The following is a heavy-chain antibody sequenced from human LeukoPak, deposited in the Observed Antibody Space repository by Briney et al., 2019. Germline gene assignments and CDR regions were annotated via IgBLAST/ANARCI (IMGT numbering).Heavy chain of an antibody. CDR2: MNPNSGNT. CDR1: GYTFTSYD. J-gene: IGHJ3*02. Sequence: ASVKVPCKASGYTFTSYDINWVRQATGQGLEWMGWMNPNSGNTGYAQRFQGRVTLTRNTSISAAYMELSSLRSEDTAVYYCARSASKGEDAFDIWGQGTMVTVSS. D-gene: IGHD3-10*01. CDR3: ARSASKGEDAFDI. V-gene: IGHV1-8*02.